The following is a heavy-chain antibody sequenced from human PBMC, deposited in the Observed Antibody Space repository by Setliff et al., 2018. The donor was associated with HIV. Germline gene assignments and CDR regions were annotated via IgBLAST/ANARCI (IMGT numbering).Heavy chain of an antibody. Sequence: ASVKVSCKASGYIFTSYDIHWVRQATGQGLEWMGRMSPKSGNTGNTQKFRGRITMTRDTSTNTAYMELSSLTSDDTAVYYCARGLNVLSGYTWVVWGQGTPVTVPQ. CDR3: ARGLNVLSGYTWVV. D-gene: IGHD3-3*01. CDR1: GYIFTSYD. V-gene: IGHV1-8*02. CDR2: MSPKSGNT. J-gene: IGHJ4*02.